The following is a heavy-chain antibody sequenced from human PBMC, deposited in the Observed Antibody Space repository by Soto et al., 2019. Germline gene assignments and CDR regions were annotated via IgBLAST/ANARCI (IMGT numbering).Heavy chain of an antibody. D-gene: IGHD5-12*01. Sequence: QVQLVESGGGVVQPGRSLRLSCAASGFSFNSYAMHWVRQAPGRGLEWVAVISFDGRNKYYADSVKGRFTSSRDNSKNTLFLQMISLSPEDTAVVDCARDRSSSGYDYGDYWGQGTLVTVSS. CDR1: GFSFNSYA. CDR2: ISFDGRNK. J-gene: IGHJ4*02. CDR3: ARDRSSSGYDYGDY. V-gene: IGHV3-30*04.